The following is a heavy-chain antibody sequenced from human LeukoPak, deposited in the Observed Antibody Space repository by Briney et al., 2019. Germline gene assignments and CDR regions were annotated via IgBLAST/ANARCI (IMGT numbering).Heavy chain of an antibody. D-gene: IGHD1-7*01. CDR3: ARDFRAIAKPGITGTKYYFDY. V-gene: IGHV1-2*02. CDR1: GYSFNGYY. Sequence: ASVKVSCKASGYSFNGYYIHWVRQAPGQGLEWIGWINPNSGGTNYAQKFQGRVTMTRDTSISTAYMELSRLRSDDTAVYYCARDFRAIAKPGITGTKYYFDYWGQGTLVTVSS. CDR2: INPNSGGT. J-gene: IGHJ4*02.